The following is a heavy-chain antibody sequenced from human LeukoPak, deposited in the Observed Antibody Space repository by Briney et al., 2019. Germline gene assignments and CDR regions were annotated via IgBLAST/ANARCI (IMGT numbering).Heavy chain of an antibody. CDR3: ARAAGSSWYGPLDY. D-gene: IGHD6-13*01. CDR2: INWNGGST. V-gene: IGHV3-20*04. Sequence: GGSLRLSCAASGFPFSSYEMNWVRQAPGKGLEWVSGINWNGGSTGYADSVKGRFTISRDNAKNSLYLQMNSLRAEDTALYYCARAAGSSWYGPLDYWGQGTLVTVSS. J-gene: IGHJ4*02. CDR1: GFPFSSYE.